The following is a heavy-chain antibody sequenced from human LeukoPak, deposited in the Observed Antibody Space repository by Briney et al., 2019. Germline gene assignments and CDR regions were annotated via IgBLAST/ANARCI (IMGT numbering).Heavy chain of an antibody. J-gene: IGHJ4*02. D-gene: IGHD5-18*01. Sequence: GSLRLSCAASGFAFSDFSMVWVRQAPGKGLEWVSSISTTDTEKYIYYVDSVKGRFTISRDDAKSSLFLHMNSLRAEDTAVYYCAREGSSNGFYYFDSWGQGTRVTVSS. V-gene: IGHV3-21*01. CDR1: GFAFSDFS. CDR3: AREGSSNGFYYFDS. CDR2: ISTTDTEKYI.